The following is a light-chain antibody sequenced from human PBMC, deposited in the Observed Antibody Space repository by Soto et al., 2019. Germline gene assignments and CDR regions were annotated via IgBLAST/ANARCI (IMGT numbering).Light chain of an antibody. CDR1: QTISSIY. Sequence: EIVLTQSPGTLSLSPGERAARSCRASQTISSIYLAWYQQKPGQAPRLLIYGASDRANGIPDGFSGSGSGTDFTLTISRLEPEDFAMYYCQQYGTSPVTFGQGTRLEIK. CDR3: QQYGTSPVT. V-gene: IGKV3-20*01. CDR2: GAS. J-gene: IGKJ5*01.